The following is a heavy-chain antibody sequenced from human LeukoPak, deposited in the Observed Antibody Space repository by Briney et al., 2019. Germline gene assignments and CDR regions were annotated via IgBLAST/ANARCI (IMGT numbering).Heavy chain of an antibody. V-gene: IGHV3-21*01. CDR3: VNQQWLVSSDAFDI. CDR2: ISSSSSYI. CDR1: GFTFSSYS. J-gene: IGHJ3*02. Sequence: GGSLRLSCAASGFTFSSYSMNWVRQAPGKGLEWVSSISSSSSYIYYADSVKGRFTISRDNAKNSLYLQMNSLRAEDTAVYYCVNQQWLVSSDAFDIWGQGTMVTVSS. D-gene: IGHD6-19*01.